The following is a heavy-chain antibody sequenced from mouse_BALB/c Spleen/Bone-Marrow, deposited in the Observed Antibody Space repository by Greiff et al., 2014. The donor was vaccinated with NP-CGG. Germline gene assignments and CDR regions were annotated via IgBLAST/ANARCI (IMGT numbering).Heavy chain of an antibody. V-gene: IGHV7-3*02. D-gene: IGHD1-2*01. Sequence: VQLKESGGGLVQPGGSLRLSCATSGFTFTDYYMSWVRQPPGKALEWLGFIRNKANGYTTEYSASVKGRFTISRDNSQSILYLQMNTRRAEDSATYYCARDNYYGYHWYFDVWGAGTTVTVSS. CDR2: IRNKANGYTT. CDR1: GFTFTDYY. J-gene: IGHJ1*01. CDR3: ARDNYYGYHWYFDV.